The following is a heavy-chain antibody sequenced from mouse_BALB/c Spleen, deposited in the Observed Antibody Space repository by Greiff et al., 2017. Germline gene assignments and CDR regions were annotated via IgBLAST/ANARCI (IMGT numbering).Heavy chain of an antibody. CDR2: IYPGSGST. CDR3: TTIDYDYDYLDY. D-gene: IGHD2-4*01. Sequence: LQQPGSELVRPGASVKLSCKASGYTFTSYWMHWVKQRPGQGLEWIGNIYPGSGSTNYDEKFKSKATLTVDTSSSTAYMQLSSLTSEDSAVYYCTTIDYDYDYLDYWGQGTTLTVSS. J-gene: IGHJ2*01. CDR1: GYTFTSYW. V-gene: IGHV1S22*01.